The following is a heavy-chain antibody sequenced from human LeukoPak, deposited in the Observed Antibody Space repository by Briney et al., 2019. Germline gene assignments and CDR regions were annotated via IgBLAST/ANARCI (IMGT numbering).Heavy chain of an antibody. Sequence: GGSLRLSCAASGFTFSSYAMSWVRQAPGKGLEWVSAISGSGGSTFYADSVKGRFTISRDNSKNTLYLQMNSLRAEDTAVYSCAKDPYSGSYFDYWGQGTLVTVSS. CDR1: GFTFSSYA. V-gene: IGHV3-23*01. D-gene: IGHD1-26*01. CDR3: AKDPYSGSYFDY. J-gene: IGHJ4*02. CDR2: ISGSGGST.